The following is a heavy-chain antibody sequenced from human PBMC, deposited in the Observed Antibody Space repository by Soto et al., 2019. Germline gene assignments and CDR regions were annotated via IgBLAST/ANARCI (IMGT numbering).Heavy chain of an antibody. CDR3: ARAFFYQGSDSRGYSFDAFDF. V-gene: IGHV1-18*01. D-gene: IGHD3-22*01. J-gene: IGHJ3*01. Sequence: ASVKVSCKASGYTFTSSGMSWVRQAPGQGLEWMGWISAHTGSSEYAQRFQGRVTMTTHRSTRTAYLELRSLRSDDTAVYYCARAFFYQGSDSRGYSFDAFDFWGPGTLVTVSS. CDR1: GYTFTSSG. CDR2: ISAHTGSS.